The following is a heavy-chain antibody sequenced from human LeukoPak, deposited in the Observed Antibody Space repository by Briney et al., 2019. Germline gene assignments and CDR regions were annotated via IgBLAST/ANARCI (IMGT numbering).Heavy chain of an antibody. V-gene: IGHV1-69*13. CDR3: ARATDYYDSSGYYRD. CDR2: IIPIFGTA. J-gene: IGHJ4*02. Sequence: GASVKVSCKASGGTFSSYAISWVRQAPGQGLEWMGGIIPIFGTASYAQKFQGRVTITADESTSTAYMELSSLRSEDTAVYYCARATDYYDSSGYYRDWGQGTLVTVSS. D-gene: IGHD3-22*01. CDR1: GGTFSSYA.